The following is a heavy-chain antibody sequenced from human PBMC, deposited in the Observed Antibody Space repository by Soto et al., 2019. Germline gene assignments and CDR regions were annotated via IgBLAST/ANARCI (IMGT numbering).Heavy chain of an antibody. D-gene: IGHD5-12*01. V-gene: IGHV4-30-2*06. J-gene: IGHJ4*02. CDR2: IYHGGST. Sequence: QLQLQESGPGLVKPSQTLSLTCAVSGGSISSGGYSWNWIRQSPAQGLEWIGCIYHGGSTYYNPSLQSRVILPVDRSKNHFSLNVTSVTAADAAVYFCARDSRDGYRYFDSWGQGILVTVSS. CDR1: GGSISSGGYS. CDR3: ARDSRDGYRYFDS.